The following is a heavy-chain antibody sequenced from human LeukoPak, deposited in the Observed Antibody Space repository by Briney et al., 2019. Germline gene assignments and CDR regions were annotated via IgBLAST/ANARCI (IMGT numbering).Heavy chain of an antibody. V-gene: IGHV3-21*01. CDR3: ARNIRGYSYGYSDY. CDR1: GFTFSSYS. Sequence: GGSLRLSCAASGFTFSSYSMNWVRQAPGKGLEWVSSISSSSYIYYADSVKGRFTISRDNAKNSLYLQMNSLRAEDTAVYYCARNIRGYSYGYSDYWGQGTLVTVSS. D-gene: IGHD5-18*01. CDR2: ISSSSYI. J-gene: IGHJ4*02.